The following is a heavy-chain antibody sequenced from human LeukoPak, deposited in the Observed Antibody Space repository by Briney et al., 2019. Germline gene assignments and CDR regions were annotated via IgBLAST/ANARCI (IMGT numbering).Heavy chain of an antibody. D-gene: IGHD4-17*01. CDR3: ANPKNDCGDQYNYFVP. J-gene: IGHJ5*02. CDR2: ISGSGGST. CDR1: GFTFSSYG. V-gene: IGHV3-23*01. Sequence: GGSLRLSCATSGFTFSSYGMSWVRQAPGKGLEWVSAISGSGGSTYYADSVKGRFTISRDNSKNTLYLQMNSLRAEDTAVYYCANPKNDCGDQYNYFVPGAQGPLVTVSS.